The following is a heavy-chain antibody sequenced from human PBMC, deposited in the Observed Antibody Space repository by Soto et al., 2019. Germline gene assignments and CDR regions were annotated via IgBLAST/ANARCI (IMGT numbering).Heavy chain of an antibody. Sequence: QGQLQQWGAGLLKPSETLSLTCAVYGGSLSANYWTWIRQSPGKGLEWIGEVNHSGGTNYNPSLRSRVTISIDTSQYQFTLQLSSVTAADTAMYYCASARFDSWGQGTLVTVSS. CDR1: GGSLSANY. CDR3: ASARFDS. CDR2: VNHSGGT. D-gene: IGHD2-15*01. J-gene: IGHJ4*02. V-gene: IGHV4-34*01.